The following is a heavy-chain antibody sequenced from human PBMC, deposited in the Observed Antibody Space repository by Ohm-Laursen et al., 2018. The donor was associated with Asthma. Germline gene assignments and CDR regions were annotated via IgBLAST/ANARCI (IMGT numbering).Heavy chain of an antibody. CDR2: ISTASTFI. V-gene: IGHV3-21*01. D-gene: IGHD1-26*01. CDR1: GYTFSRYS. J-gene: IGHJ1*01. CDR3: ARIGPEWELPGREYSLHH. Sequence: SLRLSCAAPGYTFSRYSIHWVRQVPGKGLEWVASISTASTFIYYADSVRGRSTTSRDNAKNSVYLQMNSLRAEDTALYYCARIGPEWELPGREYSLHHWGQGTQVTVSS.